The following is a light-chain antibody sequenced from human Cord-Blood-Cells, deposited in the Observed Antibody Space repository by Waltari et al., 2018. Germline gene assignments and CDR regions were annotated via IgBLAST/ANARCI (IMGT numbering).Light chain of an antibody. CDR1: SSDVGSYNL. V-gene: IGLV2-23*01. Sequence: QSARTQPASVSGSPGQSITISCTGTSSDVGSYNLVSWYQQHPGKAPKLMIYEGSKRPLGVSNRFAGSKSGNTASLTISGLQAEDEADYYCCSYAGSSTYVFGTGTKVTIL. CDR2: EGS. J-gene: IGLJ1*01. CDR3: CSYAGSSTYV.